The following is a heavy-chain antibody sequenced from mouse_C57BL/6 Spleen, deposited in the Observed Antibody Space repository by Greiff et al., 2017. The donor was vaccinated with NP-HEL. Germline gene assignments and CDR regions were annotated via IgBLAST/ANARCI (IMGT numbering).Heavy chain of an antibody. J-gene: IGHJ1*03. CDR1: GFTFSDYG. Sequence: EVNVVESGGGLVKPGGSLKLSCAASGFTFSDYGMHWVRQAPEKGLEWVAYISSGSSTIYYADTVKGRFPISRDNAKNTLFLQMTSLRSEDTAMYYCARSHYYGSSHWYFDVWGTGTTVTVSS. CDR3: ARSHYYGSSHWYFDV. CDR2: ISSGSSTI. V-gene: IGHV5-17*01. D-gene: IGHD1-1*01.